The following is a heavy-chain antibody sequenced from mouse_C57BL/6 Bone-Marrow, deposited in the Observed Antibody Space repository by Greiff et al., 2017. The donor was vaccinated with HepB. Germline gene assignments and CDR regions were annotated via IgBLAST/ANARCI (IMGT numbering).Heavy chain of an antibody. CDR2: INPGSGGT. CDR3: AREEITTPFDY. CDR1: GYAFTNYL. Sequence: QVQLQQSGAELVRPGTSVKVSCKASGYAFTNYLIEWVKQRPGQGLEWIGVINPGSGGTNYNEKFKGKATLTADKSSSTAYMQLSSLTSEDSAVYFCAREEITTPFDYWGQGTTLTVSS. V-gene: IGHV1-54*01. J-gene: IGHJ2*01. D-gene: IGHD1-1*01.